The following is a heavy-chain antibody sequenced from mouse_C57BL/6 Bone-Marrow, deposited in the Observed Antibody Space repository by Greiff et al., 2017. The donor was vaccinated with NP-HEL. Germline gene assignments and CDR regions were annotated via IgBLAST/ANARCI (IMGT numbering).Heavy chain of an antibody. CDR2: IYPSDSET. J-gene: IGHJ1*03. Sequence: QVQLQQPGAELVRPGSSVKLSCKASGYTFTSYWMDWVKQRPGQGLEWIGNIYPSDSETHYNQKFKDKATLTVDKSSSTAYMQLSSLTSEDSAVYYCARSTVYYDYDGWYFDVWGTGTTVTVSS. D-gene: IGHD2-4*01. CDR1: GYTFTSYW. V-gene: IGHV1-61*01. CDR3: ARSTVYYDYDGWYFDV.